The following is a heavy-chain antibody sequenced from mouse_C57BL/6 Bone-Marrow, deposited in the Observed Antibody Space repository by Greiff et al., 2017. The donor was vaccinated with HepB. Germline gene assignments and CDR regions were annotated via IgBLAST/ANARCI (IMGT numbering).Heavy chain of an antibody. CDR2: ISNKANGSTT. CDR1: GFTFTDYY. V-gene: IGHV7-3*01. J-gene: IGHJ2*01. Sequence: DVMLVESGGGLVQPGGSLSLSCAASGFTFTDYYMSWVRQPPGKALEWLGFISNKANGSTTEYSVSVKGRFTITRATSQNILYHHMNALRAEDSAPYYCAVSYSTPYYWGQGTTLTVSS. D-gene: IGHD2-5*01. CDR3: AVSYSTPYY.